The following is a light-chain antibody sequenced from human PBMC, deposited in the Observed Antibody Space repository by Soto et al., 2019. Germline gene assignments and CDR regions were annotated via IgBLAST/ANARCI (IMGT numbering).Light chain of an antibody. Sequence: EIVLTQSPATLSLSPGERATLSCRASQSVSSYLAWYQQKPGQAPRLLIYDAPNRATGIPARFSGSGSGTDFTLTISSLEPEDFAVYYCQQRSNWLTWTFGQGTNVEIK. CDR3: QQRSNWLTWT. V-gene: IGKV3-11*01. CDR2: DAP. CDR1: QSVSSY. J-gene: IGKJ1*01.